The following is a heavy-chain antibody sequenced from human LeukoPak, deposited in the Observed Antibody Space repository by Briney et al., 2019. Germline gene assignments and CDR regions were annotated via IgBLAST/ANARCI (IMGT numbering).Heavy chain of an antibody. CDR1: GGSISSGGYY. Sequence: QVQLQESGPGLVKPSQTLSLTCTVSGGSISSGGYYWSWIRQPPGKGLEWIGYIYHSGSTYYNPSLKSRVTISVDRSKNQFSLKLSSVTAADTAVYYCARADYGGNSAFDYWGQGTLVTVSS. D-gene: IGHD4-23*01. CDR2: IYHSGST. J-gene: IGHJ4*02. V-gene: IGHV4-30-2*01. CDR3: ARADYGGNSAFDY.